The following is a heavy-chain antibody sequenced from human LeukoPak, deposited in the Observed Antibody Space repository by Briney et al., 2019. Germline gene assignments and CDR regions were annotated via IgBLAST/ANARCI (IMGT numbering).Heavy chain of an antibody. CDR3: ASAISWDQLLFNWFDP. CDR1: GGSISSSSYY. V-gene: IGHV4-39*07. Sequence: SETLSLTCTVSGGSISSSSYYWGWIRQPPGKGLEWIGSIYYSGSTYYNPSLKSRVTISVDTSKNQFSLKLSSVTAADTAVYYCASAISWDQLLFNWFDPWGQGTLVTVSS. CDR2: IYYSGST. D-gene: IGHD2-2*01. J-gene: IGHJ5*02.